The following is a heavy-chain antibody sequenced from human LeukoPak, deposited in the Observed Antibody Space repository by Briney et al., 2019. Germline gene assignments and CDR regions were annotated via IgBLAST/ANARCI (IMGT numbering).Heavy chain of an antibody. V-gene: IGHV1-69*13. Sequence: SVKVSCKASGGTFSSYAISWVRQAPGQGLEWMGGIIPIFGTANYAQKFQGRVTITADESTSTAYMEPSSLRSEDTAVYYCARHPQRTYSGSYYDAPPWGQGTLVTVSS. CDR1: GGTFSSYA. CDR2: IIPIFGTA. CDR3: ARHPQRTYSGSYYDAPP. D-gene: IGHD1-26*01. J-gene: IGHJ5*02.